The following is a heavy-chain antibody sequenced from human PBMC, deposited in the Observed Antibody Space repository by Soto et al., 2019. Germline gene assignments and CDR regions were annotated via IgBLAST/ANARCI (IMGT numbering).Heavy chain of an antibody. CDR1: GFTFTSYA. CDR2: ISYDGSSI. CDR3: AKDLGSGYRYGYFLAGGMDV. J-gene: IGHJ6*02. D-gene: IGHD5-18*01. Sequence: QVQLVESGGGVVQPGRSLRLSCAASGFTFTSYAMHWVRQAPGKGLEWVAVISYDGSSIYYADSVKGRFTISRDNSKKMLFLQMNSLRGEDTALYYCAKDLGSGYRYGYFLAGGMDVWGQGTTVTVSS. V-gene: IGHV3-30-3*01.